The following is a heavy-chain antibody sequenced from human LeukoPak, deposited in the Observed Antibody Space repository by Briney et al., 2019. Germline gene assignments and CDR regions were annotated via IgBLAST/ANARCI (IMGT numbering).Heavy chain of an antibody. J-gene: IGHJ4*02. CDR2: IKQDRSEK. V-gene: IGHV3-7*03. CDR3: AKGRRAPLVGTITKSWIDY. D-gene: IGHD1-7*01. CDR1: GFTFTNYW. Sequence: GGPLRLSCAASGFTFTNYWMSWVRQAPGKGLELVANIKQDRSEKYYVDSVKGRFTISRDNAKNSLYLQMNSLRAEDTAVYYCAKGRRAPLVGTITKSWIDYWGQGTLVTVSS.